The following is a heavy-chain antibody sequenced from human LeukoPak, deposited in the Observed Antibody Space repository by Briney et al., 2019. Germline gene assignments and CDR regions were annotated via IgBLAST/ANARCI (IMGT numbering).Heavy chain of an antibody. Sequence: RRASVKVSCKASGYTFTGYYMHWVRQAPGQGLEWMGWINPNSGGTNYAQKFQGRVTMTRDTSISTAYMELSRLRSDDTAVYYCAGLRAYIVEGSGSWFDPWGQGTLVTVSS. CDR1: GYTFTGYY. D-gene: IGHD5-12*01. CDR3: AGLRAYIVEGSGSWFDP. CDR2: INPNSGGT. J-gene: IGHJ5*02. V-gene: IGHV1-2*02.